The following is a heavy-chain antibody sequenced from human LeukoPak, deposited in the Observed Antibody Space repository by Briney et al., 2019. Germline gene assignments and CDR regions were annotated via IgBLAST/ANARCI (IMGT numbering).Heavy chain of an antibody. CDR2: IDTSGSYI. D-gene: IGHD3-10*01. CDR3: ARGRSITLLRGVAMSDGFDI. CDR1: GFTFSSYI. J-gene: IGHJ3*02. Sequence: PGGSLRLSCAASGFTFSSYIMNWVRQAPGKGLEWVSFIDTSGSYIYYGDSMKGRFTISRDNAKNSLYLQMSGLRAEDTAVYYCARGRSITLLRGVAMSDGFDIWGQGAMVTVSS. V-gene: IGHV3-21*01.